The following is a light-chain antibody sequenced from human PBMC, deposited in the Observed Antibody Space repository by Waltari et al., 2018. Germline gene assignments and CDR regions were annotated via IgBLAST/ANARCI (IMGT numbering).Light chain of an antibody. CDR1: VSPIDDSDF. CDR2: DVT. Sequence: QSALTQPAPVSGSPGQSITISCTGIVSPIDDSDFFSWYQHQPGKAPRVIIYDVTNRPSGISHRFSASKSANTASLTISGLQPEDEGDYYCTSQALDGVVLFGGGTQVTV. CDR3: TSQALDGVVL. J-gene: IGLJ3*02. V-gene: IGLV2-14*03.